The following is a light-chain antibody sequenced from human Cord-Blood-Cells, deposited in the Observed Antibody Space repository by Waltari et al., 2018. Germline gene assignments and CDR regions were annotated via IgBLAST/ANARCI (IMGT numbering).Light chain of an antibody. CDR1: SSDGGGYNY. CDR2: EVS. CDR3: SSYAGSNNLV. V-gene: IGLV2-8*01. Sequence: QSALTQPPSASGSPGQSVTISCTGTSSDGGGYNYVSWCQQHPGKAPKLTIYEVSKRPAGVPDRFSGSKSGNTASLTVSGLQAEDEADYYCSSYAGSNNLVFGGGTKLTVL. J-gene: IGLJ2*01.